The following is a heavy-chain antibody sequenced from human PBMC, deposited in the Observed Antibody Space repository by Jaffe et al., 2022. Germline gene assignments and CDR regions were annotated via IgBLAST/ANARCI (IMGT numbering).Heavy chain of an antibody. CDR2: IDWDDDK. D-gene: IGHD2-21*02. Sequence: QVTLRESGPALVKPTQTLTLTCTFSGFSLSTSGMCVSWIRQPPGKALEWLALIDWDDDKYYSTSLKTRLTISKDTSKNQVVLTMTNMDPVDTATYYCARARVTFGIPHYFDYWGQGTLVTVSS. J-gene: IGHJ4*02. V-gene: IGHV2-70*01. CDR1: GFSLSTSGMC. CDR3: ARARVTFGIPHYFDY.